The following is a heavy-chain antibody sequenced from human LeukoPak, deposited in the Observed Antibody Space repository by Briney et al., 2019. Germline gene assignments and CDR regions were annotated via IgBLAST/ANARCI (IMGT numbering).Heavy chain of an antibody. Sequence: GRSLRLSCAASGFTFSSYGMHWVRQAPGKGLEWVAVIWYDGSNKYYADSVKGRFTISRDNSKNTLYLQMNSLRAEDTAVYYCAKIETGILTGYYRPRNNDYWGQGTLVTVSS. CDR2: IWYDGSNK. V-gene: IGHV3-33*06. CDR3: AKIETGILTGYYRPRNNDY. J-gene: IGHJ4*02. D-gene: IGHD3-9*01. CDR1: GFTFSSYG.